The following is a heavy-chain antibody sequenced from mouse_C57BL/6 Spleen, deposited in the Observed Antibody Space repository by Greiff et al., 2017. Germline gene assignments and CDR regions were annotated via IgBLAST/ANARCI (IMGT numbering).Heavy chain of an antibody. Sequence: QVQLQQSGAELVKPGASVKMSCKASGYTFTSYWITWVKQRPGQGLEWIGVIYPGSGSPNYNEKFKSKATLTVDTSSSTAYMQLSSLTSEDSAVYYCARRLVDVYFDYWGQGTTLTVSS. D-gene: IGHD1-1*01. CDR3: ARRLVDVYFDY. CDR2: IYPGSGSP. V-gene: IGHV1-55*01. J-gene: IGHJ2*01. CDR1: GYTFTSYW.